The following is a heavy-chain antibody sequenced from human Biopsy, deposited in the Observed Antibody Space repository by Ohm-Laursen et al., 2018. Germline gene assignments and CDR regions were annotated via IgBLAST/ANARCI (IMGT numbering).Heavy chain of an antibody. J-gene: IGHJ5*02. CDR1: GDSISGGGYY. CDR3: ARDYGSGSLFDP. CDR2: IHYMGST. Sequence: TLSLTCTVSGDSISGGGYYWSWIRRHPGKGLEWIGYIHYMGSTNYNPSLKSRVTISVDTSKNQFSLRLTSVTAADTAVYYCARDYGSGSLFDPWGQGTLVTVSS. V-gene: IGHV4-31*03. D-gene: IGHD2-15*01.